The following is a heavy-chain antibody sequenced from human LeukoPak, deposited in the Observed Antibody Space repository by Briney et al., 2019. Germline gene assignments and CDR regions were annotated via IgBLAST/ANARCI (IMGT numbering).Heavy chain of an antibody. D-gene: IGHD3-10*01. CDR1: GFTFSGYW. CDR3: AKDRLITMVRGVPADY. V-gene: IGHV3-7*01. Sequence: GGSLRLSCAASGFTFSGYWMSWVRQAPGKGLEWVAKIKPDGSEKYYVDSVKGRFTISRDNAKNSLYLQMNSLRAEDTAVYYCAKDRLITMVRGVPADYWGQGTLVTVSS. CDR2: IKPDGSEK. J-gene: IGHJ4*02.